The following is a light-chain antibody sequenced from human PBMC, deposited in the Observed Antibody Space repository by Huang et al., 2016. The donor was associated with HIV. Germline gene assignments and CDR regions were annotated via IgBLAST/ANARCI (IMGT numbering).Light chain of an antibody. V-gene: IGKV3-11*01. J-gene: IGKJ2*01. CDR1: QSISDY. Sequence: EIVLTPSPATLSLSPGERATLSCRASQSISDYLAWYQQKPGQAPRLLIYDASNRATGIPARFSGSGSGTDFTLTISSLEPEDFAVYYCQQRSNWPPYTFGQGTTLDIK. CDR2: DAS. CDR3: QQRSNWPPYT.